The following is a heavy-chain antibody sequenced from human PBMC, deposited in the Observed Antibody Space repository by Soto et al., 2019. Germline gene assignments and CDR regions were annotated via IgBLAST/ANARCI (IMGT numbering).Heavy chain of an antibody. D-gene: IGHD3-22*01. J-gene: IGHJ3*02. CDR2: IYYSGST. CDR1: GGSISSYY. Sequence: SGTLSLTCTVSGGSISSYYWSWIRQPPGKGLEWIGYIYYSGSTNYNPSLKSRVTISVDTSKNQFSLKLSSVTAADTAVYYCARSLANPYYYDSLWAFDIWGQGTMVTVSS. V-gene: IGHV4-59*01. CDR3: ARSLANPYYYDSLWAFDI.